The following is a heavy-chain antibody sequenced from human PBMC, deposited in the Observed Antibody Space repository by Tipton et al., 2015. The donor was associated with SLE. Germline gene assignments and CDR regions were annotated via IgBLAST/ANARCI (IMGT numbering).Heavy chain of an antibody. J-gene: IGHJ4*02. Sequence: TLSLTCTVSGGSISSGSYYWGWIRQPPGKGLEWIGSIYYSGSTYYNPSLKSRVTISVDTSKNQFSLKLSSVTAADTAVYYCARHTEGFDYWGQGTLVTVSS. V-gene: IGHV4-39*07. CDR2: IYYSGST. D-gene: IGHD4-17*01. CDR1: GGSISSGSYY. CDR3: ARHTEGFDY.